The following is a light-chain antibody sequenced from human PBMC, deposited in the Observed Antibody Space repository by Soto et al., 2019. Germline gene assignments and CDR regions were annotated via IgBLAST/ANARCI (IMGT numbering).Light chain of an antibody. V-gene: IGKV3-15*01. CDR2: GAS. CDR3: QQYNNWPPLT. Sequence: EIVMTQSPATLSVSPGERATLSCRASQSVSSNLAWYQQKPGQAPRLLIYGASTRANGIPDRFSVSGSGTEFTLTISSLQSEDCAVYYCQQYNNWPPLTFGQATRLDIK. CDR1: QSVSSN. J-gene: IGKJ5*01.